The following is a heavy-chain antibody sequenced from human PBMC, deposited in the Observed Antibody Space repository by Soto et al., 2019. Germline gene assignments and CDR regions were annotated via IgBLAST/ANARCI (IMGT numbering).Heavy chain of an antibody. J-gene: IGHJ3*02. CDR3: TPRLCGGGSCYNDCDI. D-gene: IGHD2-15*01. Sequence: ITLKESGPTLVQPTQPLTLTFTFSGFSRSTSGEGVGWIRQPPGKALEWLAIIYWNDDKRYSPSLKSGLTITKDTSRNQVVLTMTSLDPVDNATYYCTPRLCGGGSCYNDCDIWGKGGMDTVS. CDR1: GFSRSTSGEG. V-gene: IGHV2-5*01. CDR2: IYWNDDK.